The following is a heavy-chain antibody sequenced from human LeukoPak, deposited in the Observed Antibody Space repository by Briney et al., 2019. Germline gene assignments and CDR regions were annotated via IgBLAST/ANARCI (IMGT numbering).Heavy chain of an antibody. V-gene: IGHV3-53*01. CDR2: IYSGGNT. Sequence: GGSLRLSCAASGFSVSNTYMSWVRQAPGKGLGWVSIIYSGGNTYYADSVKGRFTISRDNSKNTLYLQMNRLRPEDTAVYYCARGTVTAPDYWGQGTLVTVSS. CDR3: ARGTVTAPDY. D-gene: IGHD2-21*02. CDR1: GFSVSNTY. J-gene: IGHJ4*02.